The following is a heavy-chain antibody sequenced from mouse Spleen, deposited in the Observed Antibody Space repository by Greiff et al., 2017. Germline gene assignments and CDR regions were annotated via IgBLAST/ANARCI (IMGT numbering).Heavy chain of an antibody. V-gene: IGHV1-15*01. J-gene: IGHJ3*01. CDR2: IDPETGGT. D-gene: IGHD4-1*01. CDR3: TRSLTGNPFAY. Sequence: QVQLQQSGAELVRPGASVTLSCKASGYTFTDYEMHWVKQTPVHGLEWIGAIDPETGGTAYNQKFKGKAILTADKSSSTAYMELRSLTSEDSAVYYCTRSLTGNPFAYWGQGTLVTVSA. CDR1: GYTFTDYE.